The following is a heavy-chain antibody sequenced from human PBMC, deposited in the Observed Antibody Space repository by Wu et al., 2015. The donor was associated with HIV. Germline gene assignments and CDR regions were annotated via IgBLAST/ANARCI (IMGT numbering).Heavy chain of an antibody. J-gene: IGHJ6*02. CDR2: INPNSGGT. Sequence: QVQLVQSGAEVKKPGASVKVSCKASGYTFTGYYMHWVRQAPGQGLEWMGWINPNSGGTNYAQKFQGRVTMTRDTSISTAYMELSRLRSDDTAVYYCARDPRLDRLDCPMDVWGQGTTVTVSS. D-gene: IGHD3/OR15-3a*01. CDR1: GYTFTGYY. CDR3: ARDPRLDRLDCPMDV. V-gene: IGHV1-2*02.